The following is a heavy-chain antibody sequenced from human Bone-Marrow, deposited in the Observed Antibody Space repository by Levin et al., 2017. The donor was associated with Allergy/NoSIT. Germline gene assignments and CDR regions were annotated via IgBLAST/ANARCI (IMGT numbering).Heavy chain of an antibody. CDR2: ISYDGSYK. CDR3: AKEGAGVTLIREIDY. J-gene: IGHJ4*02. Sequence: LSLTCAASGFTFRSYAMHWVRPAPGKGLEWVAFISYDGSYKYYADSVKGRFTISRDSSKNTLFLQMNSLRVDDTAFYYCAKEGAGVTLIREIDYWGQGTLVTVSS. V-gene: IGHV3-30*18. CDR1: GFTFRSYA. D-gene: IGHD3-10*01.